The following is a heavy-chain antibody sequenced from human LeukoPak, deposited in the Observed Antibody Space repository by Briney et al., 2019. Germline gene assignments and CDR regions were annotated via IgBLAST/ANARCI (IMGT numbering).Heavy chain of an antibody. D-gene: IGHD2-15*01. J-gene: IGHJ5*02. Sequence: PSETLSLTCAVSGGSISSGGYSWSWIRQPPGKGLEWIGYIYHSGSTYYNPSLKSRVTISVDRSKNQFSLKLSSVTAADTAVYYCARLKWGYCSGGSCYSWFDPWGQGTLVTVSS. CDR1: GGSISSGGYS. V-gene: IGHV4-30-2*01. CDR3: ARLKWGYCSGGSCYSWFDP. CDR2: IYHSGST.